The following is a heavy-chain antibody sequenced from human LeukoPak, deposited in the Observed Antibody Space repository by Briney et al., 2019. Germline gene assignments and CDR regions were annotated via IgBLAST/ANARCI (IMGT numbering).Heavy chain of an antibody. J-gene: IGHJ4*02. V-gene: IGHV3-7*01. Sequence: PGGSLRLSCAASGFTFSSYWMSWVRQAPGKGLEWVANIKQDGSEKYYVDSVKGRFTISRDNAKNSLYLQMNSLRAEDTAVYYCARIQEGRYTIFGVVTTGAFDYWGQGTLVTVSS. D-gene: IGHD3-3*01. CDR1: GFTFSSYW. CDR2: IKQDGSEK. CDR3: ARIQEGRYTIFGVVTTGAFDY.